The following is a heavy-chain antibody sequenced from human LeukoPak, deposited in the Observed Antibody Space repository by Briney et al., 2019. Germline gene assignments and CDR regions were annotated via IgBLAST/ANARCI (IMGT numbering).Heavy chain of an antibody. Sequence: PGGSLRLSCAASGFTFSSYWMSWVRQAPGKGLEWVSAISGSGGSTYYADSVKGRFTISRDNSKNTLYLQMNSLRAEDTAVYYCAKQSPLGYCSSTSCYASDYWGQGTLVTVSS. D-gene: IGHD2-2*01. CDR2: ISGSGGST. V-gene: IGHV3-23*01. CDR3: AKQSPLGYCSSTSCYASDY. CDR1: GFTFSSYW. J-gene: IGHJ4*02.